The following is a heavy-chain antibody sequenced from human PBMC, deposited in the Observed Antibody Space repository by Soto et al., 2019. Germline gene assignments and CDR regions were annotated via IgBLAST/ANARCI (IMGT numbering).Heavy chain of an antibody. CDR3: ARLVGATLVDF. V-gene: IGHV4-4*02. J-gene: IGHJ4*02. Sequence: QVQLQESGPGLVRPSGTLSLTCAVSGASISSTTSGNWWSWVRQPPGNGLEWIGEIYHSGSTNYNPSLTSRVTMSVDKSKNQFSLKLSSVTAADTAVYYCARLVGATLVDFWGQGTLVTVSS. D-gene: IGHD1-26*01. CDR2: IYHSGST. CDR1: GASISSTTSGNW.